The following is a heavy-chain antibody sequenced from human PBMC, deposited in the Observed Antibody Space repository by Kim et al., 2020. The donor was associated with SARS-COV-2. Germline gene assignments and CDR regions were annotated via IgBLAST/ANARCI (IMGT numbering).Heavy chain of an antibody. J-gene: IGHJ4*02. V-gene: IGHV3-7*01. CDR2: IKYDESER. D-gene: IGHD2-15*01. Sequence: GGSLRLSCIASGFSCSNYWMAWVRQAPGKGPEWVANIKYDESERYYVDSVKGRFIISRDNGKRSLYLQMDSLRAEDTALYYCARDVGGNLENWGQGTLVT. CDR1: GFSCSNYW. CDR3: ARDVGGNLEN.